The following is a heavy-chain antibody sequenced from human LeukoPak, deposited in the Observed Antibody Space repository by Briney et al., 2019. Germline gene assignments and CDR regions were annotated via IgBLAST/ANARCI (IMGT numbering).Heavy chain of an antibody. D-gene: IGHD3-22*01. J-gene: IGHJ4*02. CDR2: ISGSGSTV. V-gene: IGHV3-48*03. CDR3: ARYYYDSSGSYFDY. CDR1: GFTFRNYE. Sequence: PGGSLRLSCVVSGFTFRNYETNWVRQAPGKGLEWVSYISGSGSTVYYADSVKGRFTISRDNAKSSLYLQVNSLTADDTAFYYCARYYYDSSGSYFDYWGQGTLVTVSS.